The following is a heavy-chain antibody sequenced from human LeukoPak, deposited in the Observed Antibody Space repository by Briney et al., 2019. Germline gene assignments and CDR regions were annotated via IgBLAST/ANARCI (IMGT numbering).Heavy chain of an antibody. D-gene: IGHD5-12*01. CDR2: VGISSGNT. V-gene: IGHV3-48*04. CDR3: ARDHRYAFDN. J-gene: IGHJ4*02. Sequence: TGGSLRLSCAVSGFTFSDYSMNWVRQAPGKGLEWISYVGISSGNTKYADSVKGRFTISGDSAKNSVFLQMNSLRVEDTAVYYCARDHRYAFDNWGQGTLVTVSS. CDR1: GFTFSDYS.